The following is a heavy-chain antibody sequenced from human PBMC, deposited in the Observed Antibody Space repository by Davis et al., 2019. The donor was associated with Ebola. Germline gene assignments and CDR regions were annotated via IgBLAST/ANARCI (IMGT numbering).Heavy chain of an antibody. J-gene: IGHJ4*02. CDR2: INPNSGGT. CDR1: GYTFTGYY. V-gene: IGHV1-2*04. CDR3: ARDLGMVRGYYFDY. D-gene: IGHD3-10*01. Sequence: ASVKVSCKASGYTFTGYYMHWVRQAPGQGLEWMGWINPNSGGTNYAQKFQGWVTMTRDTSISTAYMELRSLRSDDTAVYYCARDLGMVRGYYFDYWGQGTLVTVSS.